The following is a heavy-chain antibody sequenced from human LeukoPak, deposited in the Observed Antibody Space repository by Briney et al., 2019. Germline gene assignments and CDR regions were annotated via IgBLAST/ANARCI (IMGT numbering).Heavy chain of an antibody. CDR2: ISSSSSYI. Sequence: PGGSLRLSCAASGFTFSSYSMNWVRQAPGKGLEWVSSISSSSSYIYYADSVKGRFTISRDNAKNSLYLQMNSLRAEDTAVYYCARDTEAEAGDFDYWGQGTLVTVSS. CDR3: ARDTEAEAGDFDY. V-gene: IGHV3-21*01. J-gene: IGHJ4*02. D-gene: IGHD6-19*01. CDR1: GFTFSSYS.